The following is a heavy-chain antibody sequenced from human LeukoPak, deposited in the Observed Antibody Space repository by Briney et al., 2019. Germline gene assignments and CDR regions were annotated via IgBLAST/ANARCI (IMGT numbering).Heavy chain of an antibody. CDR3: ARHKIAVAGKVDYYYMDV. V-gene: IGHV4-39*01. D-gene: IGHD6-19*01. CDR1: GGSISSNTYY. Sequence: SETLSLTCTVSGGSISSNTYYWGWIRQPPGKGLEWIGSMYYSGSTYYNPSLKSRVTISVDTSKNQFSLKLSSVTAADTAVYDCARHKIAVAGKVDYYYMDVWGKGTTVTVSS. CDR2: MYYSGST. J-gene: IGHJ6*03.